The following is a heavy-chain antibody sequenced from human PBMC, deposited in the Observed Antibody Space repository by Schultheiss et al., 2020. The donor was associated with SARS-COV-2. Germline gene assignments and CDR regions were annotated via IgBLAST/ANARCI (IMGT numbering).Heavy chain of an antibody. D-gene: IGHD2-15*01. V-gene: IGHV4-34*01. J-gene: IGHJ4*02. Sequence: SETLSLTCAVYGGSFSGYYWSWIRQPPGKGLEWIGEINHSGSTNYNPSLKSRVTISVDTSKNQFSLKLSSVTAADTAVYYCARGACSSSSCYLYYFDYWGQGTLVTVSS. CDR3: ARGACSSSSCYLYYFDY. CDR1: GGSFSGYY. CDR2: INHSGST.